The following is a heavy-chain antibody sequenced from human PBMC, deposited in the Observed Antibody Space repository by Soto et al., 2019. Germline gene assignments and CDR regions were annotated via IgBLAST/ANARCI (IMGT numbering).Heavy chain of an antibody. Sequence: ASVKFSCKASGYTFTGYYMHWVRQAPGQGLEWMGWINPNSGGTNYAQKFQARLTITKDTSKNQVVLTMTNMDPVDTATYYCAHRPSGWYLFDYWGQGTLVTVSS. CDR1: GYTFTGYY. V-gene: IGHV1-2*02. CDR2: INPNSGGT. J-gene: IGHJ4*02. D-gene: IGHD6-19*01. CDR3: AHRPSGWYLFDY.